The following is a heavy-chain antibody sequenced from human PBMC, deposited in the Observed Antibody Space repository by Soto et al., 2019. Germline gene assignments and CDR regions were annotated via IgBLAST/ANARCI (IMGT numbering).Heavy chain of an antibody. Sequence: GASVKVSCKVSGYTLTELSMHWVRQAPGKGLEWMGGFDPEDGETIYAQKFQGRVTMTEDTSTDTAYMELSSLRSEDTAVYYCATHYCGGDCYGVRGTYYYYYYGMDVWGQGTTVTVSS. CDR2: FDPEDGET. D-gene: IGHD2-21*02. V-gene: IGHV1-24*01. CDR3: ATHYCGGDCYGVRGTYYYYYYGMDV. J-gene: IGHJ6*02. CDR1: GYTLTELS.